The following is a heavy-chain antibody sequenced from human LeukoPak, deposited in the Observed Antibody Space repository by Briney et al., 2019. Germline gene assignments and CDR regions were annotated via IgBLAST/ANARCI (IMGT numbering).Heavy chain of an antibody. CDR3: AADSAVAGTGIGNFDY. Sequence: SVKVSCKASGFTFTSSAVQWVRQARGQRLEWIGWIVVGSGNSNYAQKFQERVTITRDMSTSTAYMELSSLRSEDTAVYYCAADSAVAGTGIGNFDYWGQGTLVTVSS. V-gene: IGHV1-58*01. CDR2: IVVGSGNS. D-gene: IGHD6-19*01. J-gene: IGHJ4*02. CDR1: GFTFTSSA.